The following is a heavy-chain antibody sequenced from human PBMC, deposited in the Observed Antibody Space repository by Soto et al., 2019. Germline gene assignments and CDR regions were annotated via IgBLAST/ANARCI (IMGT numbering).Heavy chain of an antibody. CDR3: ATPWWYSSGWYV. CDR1: GFTFSSYW. J-gene: IGHJ4*02. V-gene: IGHV3-74*01. Sequence: HPGGSLRLSCAASGFTFSSYWMHWVRQAPGKGLVWVSRINSDGSSTSYADSVKGRFTISRDNAKNTLYLQMNSLRAEDTAVYYCATPWWYSSGWYVCGQGTLVTVSS. CDR2: INSDGSST. D-gene: IGHD6-19*01.